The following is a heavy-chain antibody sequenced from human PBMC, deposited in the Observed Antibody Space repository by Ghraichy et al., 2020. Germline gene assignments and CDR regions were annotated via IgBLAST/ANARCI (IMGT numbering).Heavy chain of an antibody. CDR3: ARGSGSYILFDY. J-gene: IGHJ4*02. D-gene: IGHD1-26*01. V-gene: IGHV4-39*02. CDR2: IYYSGRT. Sequence: SETLSLTCTVSGGSISTSSYYWGWIRQPPGKGLEWIGSIYYSGRTYYNPSLKSRVTISVDTSKNQFSLKLSSVTAADTAVYYCARGSGSYILFDYWGQGTLVTVCS. CDR1: GGSISTSSYY.